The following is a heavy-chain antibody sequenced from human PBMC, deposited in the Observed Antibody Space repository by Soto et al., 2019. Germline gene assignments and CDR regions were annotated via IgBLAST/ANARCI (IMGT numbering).Heavy chain of an antibody. CDR2: VYSSGST. J-gene: IGHJ4*02. D-gene: IGHD3-9*01. CDR3: ARGLRYFDWLSPYYFDY. Sequence: SETLSLTCTVSGGSMTTYYWNWIRQPPGKGLEWIGYVYSSGSTDYNPSLKSRVTISVDTSNNQFSLKLSSVTAADTAVYYCARGLRYFDWLSPYYFDYWGQGTLVTVSS. V-gene: IGHV4-59*08. CDR1: GGSMTTYY.